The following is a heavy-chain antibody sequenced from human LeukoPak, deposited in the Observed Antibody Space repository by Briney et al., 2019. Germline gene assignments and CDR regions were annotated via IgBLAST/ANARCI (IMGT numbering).Heavy chain of an antibody. J-gene: IGHJ4*02. CDR3: ARGRKTTYYYDSSGYRLPYYFDY. Sequence: GGSLRLSCAASGFTFSSYAMSWVRQAPGKGLEWVSYISSSGSTIYYADSVKGRFTISRDNSKNTLYLQMNSLRAEDTAVYYCARGRKTTYYYDSSGYRLPYYFDYWGQGTLVTVSS. V-gene: IGHV3-23*01. D-gene: IGHD3-22*01. CDR2: ISSSGSTI. CDR1: GFTFSSYA.